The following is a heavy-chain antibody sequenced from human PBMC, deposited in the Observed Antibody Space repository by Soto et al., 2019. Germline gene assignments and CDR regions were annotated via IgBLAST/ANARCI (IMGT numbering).Heavy chain of an antibody. CDR3: AKDQASGQGSFDS. J-gene: IGHJ4*02. Sequence: SLRRSCAASGFTFNIYGMHWVRQAPDKGLEWVALISYDGSNQYYADSVKGRFTISRDNSKNTLFLQMNSLRADDMAVYYCAKDQASGQGSFDSWGQGTMMTV. V-gene: IGHV3-30*18. CDR1: GFTFNIYG. CDR2: ISYDGSNQ.